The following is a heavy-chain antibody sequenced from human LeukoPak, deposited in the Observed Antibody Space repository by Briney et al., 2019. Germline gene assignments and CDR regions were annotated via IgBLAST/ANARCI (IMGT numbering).Heavy chain of an antibody. D-gene: IGHD2/OR15-2a*01. Sequence: PSETLSLTCTFSGGSLSSYYCSWIRQPAGKGLELIGRIYSSGSTHYNPSLKSRVTMSVDTSKNQFSLKLSSVPAADTAVYYCARDGLWQMDVWGQGTTVTVPS. J-gene: IGHJ6*02. V-gene: IGHV4-4*07. CDR1: GGSLSSYY. CDR2: IYSSGST. CDR3: ARDGLWQMDV.